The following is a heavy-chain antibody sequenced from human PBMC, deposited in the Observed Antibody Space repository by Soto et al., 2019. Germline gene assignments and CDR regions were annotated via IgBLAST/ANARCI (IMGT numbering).Heavy chain of an antibody. Sequence: QVQLVESGGGVVQPGRSLRLSCAASGFTFNSYGIHWVHQAPGKGLEWVAVISHDGSKTNYADSVKGRFTISRDNSKDTVYLQMNSLRAEDTAVYYCAKDTYYYSSSGYDVFDSWGQGTLVTVSS. CDR1: GFTFNSYG. CDR2: ISHDGSKT. J-gene: IGHJ4*02. V-gene: IGHV3-30*18. CDR3: AKDTYYYSSSGYDVFDS. D-gene: IGHD3-22*01.